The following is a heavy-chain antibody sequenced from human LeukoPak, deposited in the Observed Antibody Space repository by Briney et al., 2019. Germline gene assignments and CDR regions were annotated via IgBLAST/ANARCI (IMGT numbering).Heavy chain of an antibody. CDR2: ISGSGGST. CDR1: GFTFSSYA. J-gene: IGHJ4*02. CDR3: AKDQGSNWYSSYFDY. D-gene: IGHD6-13*01. Sequence: GGSLRLSCAASGFTFSSYAMSWVRQAPGKGLERVSVISGSGGSTYYADSVKGRFTISRDNSKNTLYLQMNSLRAEDTAVYYCAKDQGSNWYSSYFDYWGQGTLVTVSS. V-gene: IGHV3-23*01.